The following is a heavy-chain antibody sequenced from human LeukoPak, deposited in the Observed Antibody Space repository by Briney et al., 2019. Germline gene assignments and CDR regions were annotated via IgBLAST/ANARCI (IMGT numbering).Heavy chain of an antibody. V-gene: IGHV3-43D*04. Sequence: GGSLRLSCAASGFTFDDYAMHWVRQAPGKGLEWVSLISWDGGSTYYADSVKGQFTISRDNSKNSLYLQMNSLRAEDTALYYCAKDGPFMVRGFILGGMDVWGKGTTVTVSS. D-gene: IGHD3-10*01. CDR1: GFTFDDYA. CDR3: AKDGPFMVRGFILGGMDV. J-gene: IGHJ6*04. CDR2: ISWDGGST.